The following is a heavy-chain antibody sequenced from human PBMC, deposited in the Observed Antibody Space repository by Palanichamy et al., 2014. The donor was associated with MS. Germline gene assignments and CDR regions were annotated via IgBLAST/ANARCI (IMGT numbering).Heavy chain of an antibody. CDR1: GGSISSYY. D-gene: IGHD6-6*01. CDR2: ISYSGST. V-gene: IGHV4-59*01. J-gene: IGHJ6*02. Sequence: QVQLQESGPGLVKPSETLSLTCTVSGGSISSYYWSWIRQPPGKGLEWIGYISYSGSTNYNPSLKSRVTISVDTSKNQFSLNLSSVTAADTAVYYCAREVGSSSGMDVWGQGITVTVSS. CDR3: AREVGSSSGMDV.